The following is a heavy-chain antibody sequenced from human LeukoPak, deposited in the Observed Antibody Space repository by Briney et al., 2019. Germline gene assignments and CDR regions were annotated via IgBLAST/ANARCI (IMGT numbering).Heavy chain of an antibody. CDR1: GFTFSDYY. Sequence: GSLRLSCAASGFTFSDYYMSWIRQAPGKGLEWVSYISSSGSTIYYADSVKGRFTISRDNAKNSLYLQMNSLRAEDTAVYYCAREQVGRGYTYGYKIYGPIDYWGQGTLVTVSS. V-gene: IGHV3-11*01. D-gene: IGHD5-18*01. CDR3: AREQVGRGYTYGYKIYGPIDY. CDR2: ISSSGSTI. J-gene: IGHJ4*02.